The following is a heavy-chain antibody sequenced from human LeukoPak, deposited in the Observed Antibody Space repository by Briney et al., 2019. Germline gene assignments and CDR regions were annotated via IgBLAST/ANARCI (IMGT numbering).Heavy chain of an antibody. CDR2: VSAANNP. V-gene: IGHV1-3*01. Sequence: GASVKVSCKTSGYIFTPHHIHWMRQAPGQGLELLGWVSAANNPEYSQMFQGRVVITRDASATTSYLELNSLRSEDTAVYYCAMSVEMPPIPSFDYWGQGTLVTVSS. CDR3: AMSVEMPPIPSFDY. CDR1: GYIFTPHH. D-gene: IGHD5-24*01. J-gene: IGHJ4*02.